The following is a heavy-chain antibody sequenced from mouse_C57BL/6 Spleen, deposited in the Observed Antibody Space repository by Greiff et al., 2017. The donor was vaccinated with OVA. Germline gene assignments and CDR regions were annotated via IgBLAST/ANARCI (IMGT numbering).Heavy chain of an antibody. Sequence: DVKLQESGPELVKPGASVKIPCKASGYTFTDYNMDWVKQSHGKSLEWIGDINPNNGGTIYNQKFKGKATLTVDKSSSTAYMELRSLTSEDTAVYYCARMGIYYDYEGPFDYWGQGTTLTVSS. CDR3: ARMGIYYDYEGPFDY. CDR1: GYTFTDYN. J-gene: IGHJ2*01. D-gene: IGHD2-4*01. V-gene: IGHV1-18*01. CDR2: INPNNGGT.